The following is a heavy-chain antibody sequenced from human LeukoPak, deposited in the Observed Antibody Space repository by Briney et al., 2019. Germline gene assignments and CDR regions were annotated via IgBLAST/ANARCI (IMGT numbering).Heavy chain of an antibody. CDR3: AKRTAYYSGPFEY. J-gene: IGHJ4*02. CDR1: GFTFSSYA. V-gene: IGHV3-30*04. D-gene: IGHD3/OR15-3a*01. Sequence: GRSLRLSCAASGFTFSSYAMHWVRQAPGKGLEWVAVISYDGSNKYYADSVKGRFTISRDNSKNTLYLQMNSLSAEDTAVYYCAKRTAYYSGPFEYWGQGTLVTVSS. CDR2: ISYDGSNK.